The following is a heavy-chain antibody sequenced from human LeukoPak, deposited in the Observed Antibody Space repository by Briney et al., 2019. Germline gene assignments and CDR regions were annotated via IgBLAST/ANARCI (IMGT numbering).Heavy chain of an antibody. CDR2: INHSGST. V-gene: IGHV4-34*01. Sequence: SETLSLTCAVYGVSFSGYYWSWIRQPPGKGLEWIGEINHSGSTNYNPSLKSRVTISVDTSKNQFPLKLSSVTAADTAVYYCAAHPLYYDTWGQGTLVTVSS. J-gene: IGHJ5*02. D-gene: IGHD3-22*01. CDR1: GVSFSGYY. CDR3: AAHPLYYDT.